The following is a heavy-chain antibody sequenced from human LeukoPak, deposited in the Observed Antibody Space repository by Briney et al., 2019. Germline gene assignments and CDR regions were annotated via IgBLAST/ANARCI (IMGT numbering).Heavy chain of an antibody. CDR2: IRTTAEGAKYA. Sequence: TGGSLRLSCAASGFSFTDYPMNWVRQAPGKGLEWISNIRTTAEGAKYAYYADSVKGRFTTSRDNAKNSLYLQMNSLRAEDTAVYYCARDPVTADIDYWGQGTLVTVSS. CDR1: GFSFTDYP. J-gene: IGHJ4*02. CDR3: ARDPVTADIDY. D-gene: IGHD1-14*01. V-gene: IGHV3-21*05.